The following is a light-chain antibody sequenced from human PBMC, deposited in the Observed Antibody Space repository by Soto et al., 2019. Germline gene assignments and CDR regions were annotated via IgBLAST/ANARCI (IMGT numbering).Light chain of an antibody. CDR2: DAS. Sequence: EIVLTQSPATLSLSPGERATLSCRASQSVSSYLAWYQQKPGQAPRLLIYDASNRATGIPARFSGSGSVTDFTLTISSLEPEDFAVYYCQQRSNWTKTFGQGTKVEIK. V-gene: IGKV3-11*01. CDR1: QSVSSY. CDR3: QQRSNWTKT. J-gene: IGKJ1*01.